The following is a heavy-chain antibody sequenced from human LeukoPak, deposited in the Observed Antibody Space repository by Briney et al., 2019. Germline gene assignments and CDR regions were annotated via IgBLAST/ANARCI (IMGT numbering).Heavy chain of an antibody. Sequence: GGFLRLSCAASGFTVNSNSLSWVRQAPGKGLEWVSLIYSGGSTYYADSVKGRFTISRDISKNTLFLQMNSLRAEDTAVYYCARDSGSYLFDYWGQGTLVTVSS. V-gene: IGHV3-53*01. J-gene: IGHJ4*02. D-gene: IGHD1-26*01. CDR1: GFTVNSNS. CDR3: ARDSGSYLFDY. CDR2: IYSGGST.